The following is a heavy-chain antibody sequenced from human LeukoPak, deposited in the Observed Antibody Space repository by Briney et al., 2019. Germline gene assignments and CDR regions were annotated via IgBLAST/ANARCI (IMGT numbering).Heavy chain of an antibody. J-gene: IGHJ6*03. V-gene: IGHV4-59*01. Sequence: PSETLSLTCTVSRGSISNYYWSWIRQPPGKGLEWIGYVYYTGNTKYNPSLKSRVTISVDTSKNQFSLKLSSVTAADTAVYYCVCGSVRDIDFWSGYYYMDVWGNGTTVTVSS. CDR3: VCGSVRDIDFWSGYYYMDV. CDR2: VYYTGNT. D-gene: IGHD3-3*01. CDR1: RGSISNYY.